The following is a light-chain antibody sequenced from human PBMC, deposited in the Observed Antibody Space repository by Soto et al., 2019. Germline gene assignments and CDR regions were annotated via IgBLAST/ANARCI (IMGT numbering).Light chain of an antibody. CDR1: QSLVFSDGKTY. CDR3: MQTVAHPWT. V-gene: IGKV2D-29*01. J-gene: IGKJ1*01. Sequence: EIVMTQTPLSLSVTPGQPASISCKSSQSLVFSDGKTYFYWYVQKPGQPPQLLIYGVSNRLSGVRDRFTGSGFATDFTLTISRVEAEDVGVYYCMQTVAHPWTVGQGTKVEVK. CDR2: GVS.